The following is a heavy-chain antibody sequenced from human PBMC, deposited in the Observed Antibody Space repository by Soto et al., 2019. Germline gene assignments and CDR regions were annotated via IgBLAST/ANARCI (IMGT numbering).Heavy chain of an antibody. CDR2: ISSTTNYI. CDR1: GFTFSSYA. CDR3: ARESEDLTSNFDY. J-gene: IGHJ4*02. Sequence: DVQLLDSGGTLVQPGGSLRLSCAASGFTFSSYAMSWVRQAPGKGLEWVSSISSTTNYIYYGDSMKGRFTISRDNAKNSLYLEMNSLRAEDTAVYYCARESEDLTSNFDYWGQGTLVTVSS. V-gene: IGHV3-21*06.